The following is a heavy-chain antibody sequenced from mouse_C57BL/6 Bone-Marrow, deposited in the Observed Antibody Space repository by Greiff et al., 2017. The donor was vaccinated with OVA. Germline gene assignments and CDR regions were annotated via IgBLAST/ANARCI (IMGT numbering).Heavy chain of an antibody. CDR1: GYAFTNYL. V-gene: IGHV1-54*01. D-gene: IGHD2-5*01. CDR2: INPGSGGT. J-gene: IGHJ1*03. Sequence: VQRVESGAELVRPGTSVKVSCKASGYAFTNYLIEWVKQRPGQGLEWIGVINPGSGGTNYNEKFKGKATLTADKSSSTAYMQLSSLTSEDSAVYFCARWDYSNYYWYFDVWGTGTTVTVSS. CDR3: ARWDYSNYYWYFDV.